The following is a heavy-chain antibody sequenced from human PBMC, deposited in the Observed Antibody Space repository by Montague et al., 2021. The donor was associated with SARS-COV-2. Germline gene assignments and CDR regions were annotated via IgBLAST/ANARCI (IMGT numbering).Heavy chain of an antibody. CDR3: ARDRGDIYGGNSAWFDP. J-gene: IGHJ5*02. V-gene: IGHV4-61*03. D-gene: IGHD4-23*01. CDR2: FYYSGGS. CDR1: GASINTGSDC. Sequence: SETLSLTCTVSGASINTGSDCWTWIRQRPGRGLEWIGNFYYSGGSTYNPSLKSRVTISADTSKNLFSLTLKSVTASDTAVYYCARDRGDIYGGNSAWFDPWGQGTLVTVSS.